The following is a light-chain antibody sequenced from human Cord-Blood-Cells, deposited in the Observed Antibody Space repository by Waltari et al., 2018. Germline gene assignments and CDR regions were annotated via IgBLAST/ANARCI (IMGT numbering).Light chain of an antibody. V-gene: IGLV2-23*01. CDR2: EGS. CDR3: CSYAGSSTWV. J-gene: IGLJ3*02. Sequence: QSALTQPASVSGSPGQSITISCTGTRRDVGSYNLVSWYQHHPGKAPKLMIYEGSKRPAGVSNRFSCSKSGNTASLTISVLQAEDEADYYCCSYAGSSTWVFGGVTKLTVL. CDR1: RRDVGSYNL.